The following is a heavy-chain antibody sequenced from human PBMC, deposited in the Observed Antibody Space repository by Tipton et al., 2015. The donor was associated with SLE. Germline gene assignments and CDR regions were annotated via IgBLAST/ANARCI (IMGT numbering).Heavy chain of an antibody. D-gene: IGHD7-27*01. CDR3: ARGTNWGSLGHYFDY. CDR2: INHRGST. J-gene: IGHJ4*02. V-gene: IGHV4-34*01. Sequence: TLSLTCAVYSGSFSGYYWSWIRQPPGKGLEWIGEINHRGSTNYNPSLKSRVTISVDTSKNQFSLKLSSVTAADTAVYYCARGTNWGSLGHYFDYWGQGVLVTVSS. CDR1: SGSFSGYY.